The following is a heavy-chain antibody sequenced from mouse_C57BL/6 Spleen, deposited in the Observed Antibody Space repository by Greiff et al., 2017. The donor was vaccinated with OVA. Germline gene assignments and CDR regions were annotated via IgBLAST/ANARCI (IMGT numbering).Heavy chain of an antibody. CDR1: GYAFSSSW. D-gene: IGHD4-1*02. V-gene: IGHV1-82*01. CDR3: ARGPTGFDY. CDR2: IYPGDGDT. Sequence: QVQLQQSGPELVKPGASVKISCKASGYAFSSSWMNWVKQRPGKGLEWIGRIYPGDGDTNYNVKFKGKATLTADKSSSTAYMQLSSLTSEDSAVYFCARGPTGFDYWGQGTTLTVSS. J-gene: IGHJ2*01.